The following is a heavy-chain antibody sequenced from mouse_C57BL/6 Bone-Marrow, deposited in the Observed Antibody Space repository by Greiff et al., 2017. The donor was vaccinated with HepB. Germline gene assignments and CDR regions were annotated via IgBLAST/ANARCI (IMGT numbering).Heavy chain of an antibody. Sequence: VQLQQSGAELVKPGASVKLSCTASGFNFTDYSMHWVKQRTEQGLEWIGRIDPDDGETKYAPKFQGKATIAADTSSNTAYLQLSSLTSEDTAVYYCARGAYYSNCWFAYWGQGTPVTVSA. V-gene: IGHV14-2*01. CDR1: GFNFTDYS. CDR2: IDPDDGET. D-gene: IGHD2-5*01. J-gene: IGHJ3*01. CDR3: ARGAYYSNCWFAY.